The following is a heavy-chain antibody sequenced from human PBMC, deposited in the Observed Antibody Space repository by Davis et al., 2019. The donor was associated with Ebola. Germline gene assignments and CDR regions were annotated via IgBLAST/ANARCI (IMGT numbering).Heavy chain of an antibody. CDR2: ISAYNGNT. D-gene: IGHD3-10*01. CDR1: VYSFPRYV. CDR3: ARVSGSFRELGYWFDP. Sequence: AASVKVSCKASVYSFPRYVISWVRQAPGQGLEWMGWISAYNGNTNYAQKLQGRVTMTTDTSTSTAYMELRSLRSEDTAVYYCARVSGSFRELGYWFDPWGQGTLGTVSS. V-gene: IGHV1-18*01. J-gene: IGHJ5*02.